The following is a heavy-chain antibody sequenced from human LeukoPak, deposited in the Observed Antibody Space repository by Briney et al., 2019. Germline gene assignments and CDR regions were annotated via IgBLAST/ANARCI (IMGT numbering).Heavy chain of an antibody. V-gene: IGHV3-74*01. CDR3: AKEFNWNLLDP. CDR2: INGDVSST. J-gene: IGHJ5*02. Sequence: GGSLRLSCAVSGPTFSRYWLHWVRQAPGKGLVWVSRINGDVSSTDYADSVKGRFTISRDNAKNTLYLQTNSLRAEDTAVYYCAKEFNWNLLDPWGQGTLVTVSS. CDR1: GPTFSRYW. D-gene: IGHD1-7*01.